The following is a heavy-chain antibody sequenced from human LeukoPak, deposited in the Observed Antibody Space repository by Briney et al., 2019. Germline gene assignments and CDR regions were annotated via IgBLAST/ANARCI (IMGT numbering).Heavy chain of an antibody. CDR1: GGSISSGDYY. V-gene: IGHV4-30-4*01. CDR2: IYYSGTT. Sequence: PSQTLSLTCTVSGGSISSGDYYWSWIRQPPGKGLEWIGYIYYSGTTNYNPSLKRRVTISVDTSKNQFSLKLSSVTAADTAVYFCARSPTYHFWSGYYYFDPWGQGTLVTVSS. D-gene: IGHD3-3*01. J-gene: IGHJ5*02. CDR3: ARSPTYHFWSGYYYFDP.